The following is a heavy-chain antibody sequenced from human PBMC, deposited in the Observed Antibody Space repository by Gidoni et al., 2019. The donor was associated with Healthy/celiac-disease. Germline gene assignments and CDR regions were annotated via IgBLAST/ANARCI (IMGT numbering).Heavy chain of an antibody. CDR2: INHSGST. CDR3: ARGGDYYGRFDP. J-gene: IGHJ5*02. CDR1: GGSFSGYY. D-gene: IGHD3-10*01. Sequence: QVQLQQWGAGLLKPSETLSLTCAVYGGSFSGYYWSWIRQPPGKGLEWIGEINHSGSTNYNPSLKSRVTISVDTSKNQFSLKLSSVTAADTAVYYCARGGDYYGRFDPWGQGTLVTVSS. V-gene: IGHV4-34*01.